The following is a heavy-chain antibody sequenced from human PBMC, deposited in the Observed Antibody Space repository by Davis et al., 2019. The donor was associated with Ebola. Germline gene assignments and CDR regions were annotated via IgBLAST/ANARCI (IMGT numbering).Heavy chain of an antibody. Sequence: AASVKVSCKASGYTFTSYYMHWVRQAPGQGLEWMGIINPSGGSTNYAQKFQGRVTMTTDTSTSTAYMELRSLRSDDTAVYYCARDRGRGFADYWGQGTLVTVSS. CDR2: INPSGGST. V-gene: IGHV1-46*01. CDR1: GYTFTSYY. CDR3: ARDRGRGFADY. D-gene: IGHD1-26*01. J-gene: IGHJ4*02.